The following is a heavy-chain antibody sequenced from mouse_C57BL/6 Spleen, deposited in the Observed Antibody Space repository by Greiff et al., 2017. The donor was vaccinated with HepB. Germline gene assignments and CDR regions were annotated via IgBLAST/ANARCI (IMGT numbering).Heavy chain of an antibody. CDR2: IDPANGNT. Sequence: EVQLQQSVAELVRPGASVKLSCTASGFNFKNTYMHWVKQRPEQGLEWIGRIDPANGNTKYAPKFQGKATITADTSSNTAYLQLSSLTSEDTAIYYCARKDYGSRRAMDYWGQGTSVTVSS. CDR3: ARKDYGSRRAMDY. CDR1: GFNFKNTY. D-gene: IGHD1-1*01. J-gene: IGHJ4*01. V-gene: IGHV14-3*01.